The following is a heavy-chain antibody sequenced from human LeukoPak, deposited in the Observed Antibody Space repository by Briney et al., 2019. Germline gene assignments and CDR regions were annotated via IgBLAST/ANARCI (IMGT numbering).Heavy chain of an antibody. CDR1: GGSISSYY. CDR3: AIGGYSYGPVGDAFDI. J-gene: IGHJ3*02. Sequence: PSETLSLTCTVSGGSISSYYWSWIRQPPGKGLEWIGYIYYSGSTNYNPSLKSRVTISVDTSKNQFSLKLSSVTAADTAVYYCAIGGYSYGPVGDAFDIWGQGTMVTVSS. D-gene: IGHD5-18*01. CDR2: IYYSGST. V-gene: IGHV4-59*08.